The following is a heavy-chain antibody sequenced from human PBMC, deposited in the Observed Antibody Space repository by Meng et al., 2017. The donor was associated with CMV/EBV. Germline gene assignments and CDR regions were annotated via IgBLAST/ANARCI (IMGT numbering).Heavy chain of an antibody. D-gene: IGHD3-22*01. CDR2: INHSGST. CDR3: ASVWDSGWDY. CDR1: GGSFSGDC. Sequence: QGKLQQWRSGLLKPAESLSLTCAVYGGSFSGDCCSWPRQHAGKGLEWIEEINHSGSTTYHPSLLTRATISVDTSMNQFSLTLSSADAADTAVYYCASVWDSGWDYWGQGTLVTVSS. J-gene: IGHJ4*02. V-gene: IGHV4-34*01.